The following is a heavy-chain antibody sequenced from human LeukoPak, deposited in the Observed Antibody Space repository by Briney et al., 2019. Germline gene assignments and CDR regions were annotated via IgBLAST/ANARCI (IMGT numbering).Heavy chain of an antibody. D-gene: IGHD3-3*01. CDR2: IRSKAYGGTT. CDR3: TRVKWSGYYSDY. J-gene: IGHJ4*02. V-gene: IGHV3-49*04. Sequence: PGGSLRLSCAASGFTFGDYAMSWVRQAPGKGLEWVGFIRSKAYGGTTEYAASVKGRFTISRDDSKSIAYLQMNSLKTEDTAVYYCTRVKWSGYYSDYWGQGTLVTVSS. CDR1: GFTFGDYA.